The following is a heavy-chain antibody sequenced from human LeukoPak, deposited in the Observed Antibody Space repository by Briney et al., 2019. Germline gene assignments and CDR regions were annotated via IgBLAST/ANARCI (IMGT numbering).Heavy chain of an antibody. CDR3: ARGGITIFGVVIPYNNWFDA. CDR2: IYYSGST. Sequence: SETLSLTCTVSGGSISSYYWSWIRQPPGKGLEWIGYIYYSGSTNYNPSLKSRVTISVDTSKNQFSLKLSSVTAADTAVYYCARGGITIFGVVIPYNNWFDAWGQGTLVTVSS. V-gene: IGHV4-59*12. J-gene: IGHJ5*02. CDR1: GGSISSYY. D-gene: IGHD3-3*01.